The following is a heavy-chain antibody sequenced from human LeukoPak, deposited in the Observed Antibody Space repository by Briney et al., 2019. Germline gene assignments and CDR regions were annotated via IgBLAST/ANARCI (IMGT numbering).Heavy chain of an antibody. Sequence: LRLSCAASGVNFSNYAMNWVGQAPGKGLEWLSVISDGGHSRYYADSVKGRFAISRDNSKNMLYLQMGSLRGADTAVYYCAKYSDFLFSDYWGQGTLVTVSS. D-gene: IGHD1-26*01. V-gene: IGHV3-23*01. CDR3: AKYSDFLFSDY. CDR2: ISDGGHSR. J-gene: IGHJ4*02. CDR1: GVNFSNYA.